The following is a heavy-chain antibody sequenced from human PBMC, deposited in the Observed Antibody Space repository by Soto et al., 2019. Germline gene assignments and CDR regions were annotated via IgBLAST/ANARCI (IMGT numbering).Heavy chain of an antibody. V-gene: IGHV1-18*01. Sequence: VASVKVSCKASGYTFTSYGISWVRQAPGQGLEWMGWISAYNGNTNYAQKLQGRVTITRDTSASTAYMELSSLRSEDTAVYYCASSHIAAAPYGMDVWGLGTTVTVSS. D-gene: IGHD6-13*01. CDR3: ASSHIAAAPYGMDV. CDR2: ISAYNGNT. J-gene: IGHJ6*02. CDR1: GYTFTSYG.